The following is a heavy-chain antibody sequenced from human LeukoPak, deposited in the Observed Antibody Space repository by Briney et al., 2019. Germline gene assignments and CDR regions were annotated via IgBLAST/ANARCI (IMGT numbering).Heavy chain of an antibody. CDR2: TYYRSTWYN. CDR3: ARAVAGTEGWFNS. Sequence: SQTLSLTCAISGDSVSSNSVTWNWIRQSPSRGLEWLGRTYYRSTWYNDYAVSVRGRIIINPDTSKNQFSLQLNFVTPEDTAVYYCARAVAGTEGWFNSWGQGTLVTVSS. CDR1: GDSVSSNSVT. D-gene: IGHD1-1*01. V-gene: IGHV6-1*01. J-gene: IGHJ5*01.